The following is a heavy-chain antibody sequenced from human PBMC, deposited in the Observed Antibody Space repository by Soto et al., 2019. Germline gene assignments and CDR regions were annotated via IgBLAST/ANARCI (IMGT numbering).Heavy chain of an antibody. D-gene: IGHD3-22*01. CDR1: GFTFSSYG. CDR3: AKDLPPGYLAYYFDY. CDR2: ISYDGSNK. J-gene: IGHJ4*02. Sequence: PGGSLRLSCAASGFTFSSYGMHWVRQAPGKGLEWVAVISYDGSNKYYADSVKGRFTISRDNSKNTLYLQMNSLRAEDTAVYYCAKDLPPGYLAYYFDYWGQGTLVTVSS. V-gene: IGHV3-30*18.